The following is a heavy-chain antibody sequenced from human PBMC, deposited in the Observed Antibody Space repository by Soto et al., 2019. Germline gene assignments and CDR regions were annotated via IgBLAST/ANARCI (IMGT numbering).Heavy chain of an antibody. CDR3: AREAVTPGCCYYYMDV. V-gene: IGHV3-64*01. J-gene: IGHJ6*03. CDR1: GFTFSSYA. D-gene: IGHD4-17*01. CDR2: ISSNGGST. Sequence: EVQLVESGGGLVQPGGSLRLSCAASGFTFSSYAMHWVRQAPGKGLEYVSAISSNGGSTYYANSVKGRFTISRDNSKNPLYLQMGSLRAEDMAVYYYAREAVTPGCCYYYMDVWGKGTTVTVSS.